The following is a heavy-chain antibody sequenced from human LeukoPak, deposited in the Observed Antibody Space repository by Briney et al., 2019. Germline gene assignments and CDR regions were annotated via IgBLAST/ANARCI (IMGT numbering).Heavy chain of an antibody. J-gene: IGHJ4*02. CDR3: AREADYGDYSLGY. CDR1: GGSISSGGYS. CDR2: IYHSGST. V-gene: IGHV4-30-2*01. Sequence: SETPSLTCTVSGGSISSGGYSWSWIRQPPGKGLEWIGYIYHSGSTYYNPSLKSRVTISVDRSKNHFSLKLSSVTAADTAVYYCAREADYGDYSLGYWGQGTLVTVSS. D-gene: IGHD4-17*01.